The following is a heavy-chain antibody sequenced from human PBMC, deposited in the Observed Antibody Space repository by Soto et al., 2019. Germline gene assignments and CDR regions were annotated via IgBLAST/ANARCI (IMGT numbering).Heavy chain of an antibody. Sequence: SETLSLTCTVSGGSISSGNYYWSWIRQPPGKGLEWIGHIYYSGSTYYNPSLKSRVTISVDTSKNQFSLKLSSVTAADTAVYYCATQEVGGTYVYTFDPWGQGTLVTVSS. CDR1: GGSISSGNYY. CDR2: IYYSGST. D-gene: IGHD1-26*01. J-gene: IGHJ5*02. V-gene: IGHV4-39*01. CDR3: ATQEVGGTYVYTFDP.